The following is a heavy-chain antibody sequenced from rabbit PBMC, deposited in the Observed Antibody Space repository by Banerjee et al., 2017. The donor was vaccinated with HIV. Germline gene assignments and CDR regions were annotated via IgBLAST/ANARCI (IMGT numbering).Heavy chain of an antibody. J-gene: IGHJ3*01. CDR2: IYSSNGDK. V-gene: IGHV1S43*01. D-gene: IGHD4-1*01. CDR1: GFSLSNKYV. CDR3: ARDLAGVIGWNFGL. Sequence: QEQLEESGGDLVKPEGSLTLTCTASGFSLSNKYVMCWVRQAPGKGLEWIACIYSSNGDKWYASWVNGRFTISRSTSLNTVDLKMTSLTVADTATYFCARDLAGVIGWNFGLWGQGTLVTVS.